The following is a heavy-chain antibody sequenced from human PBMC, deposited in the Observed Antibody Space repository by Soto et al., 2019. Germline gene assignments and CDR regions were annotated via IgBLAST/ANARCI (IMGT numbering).Heavy chain of an antibody. CDR3: AKDLTPKLLWFGGAFDY. CDR1: GFTFSSYG. D-gene: IGHD3-10*01. Sequence: HPGGSLRLSCAGSGFTFSSYGMHWVRQAPGKGLEWVAVISYDGSNKYYADSVKGRFTISRDNSKNTLYLQMNSLRAEDTAVYYCAKDLTPKLLWFGGAFDYWGQGTLVTVSS. J-gene: IGHJ4*02. CDR2: ISYDGSNK. V-gene: IGHV3-30*18.